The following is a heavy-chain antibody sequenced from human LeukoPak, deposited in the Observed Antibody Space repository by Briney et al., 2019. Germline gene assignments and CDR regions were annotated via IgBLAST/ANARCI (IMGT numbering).Heavy chain of an antibody. D-gene: IGHD3-10*01. CDR1: GYTFTIYN. V-gene: IGHV1-8*01. CDR2: MSPNSGNT. Sequence: ASVKVSCKASGYTFTIYNINWVRQATGQGLEWMGWMSPNSGNTGYAQKFQGRVTMTRDTSISTAYMELNSLRSEDTAVYYCARGQYGSGKIWGQGTMVTVSS. J-gene: IGHJ3*02. CDR3: ARGQYGSGKI.